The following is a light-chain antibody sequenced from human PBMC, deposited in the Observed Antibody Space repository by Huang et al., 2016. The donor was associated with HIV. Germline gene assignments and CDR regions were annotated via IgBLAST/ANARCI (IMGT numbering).Light chain of an antibody. CDR3: QQRSNWLT. Sequence: VLTQSPATLSLSPGERATLSCRASQSVSTYLAWYQQRPVQPPRLLIYDASNRATGIPARFSGSGSGTDFTLTISSLEPEDFAVYYCQQRSNWLTFGGGTKV. J-gene: IGKJ4*01. CDR2: DAS. CDR1: QSVSTY. V-gene: IGKV3-11*01.